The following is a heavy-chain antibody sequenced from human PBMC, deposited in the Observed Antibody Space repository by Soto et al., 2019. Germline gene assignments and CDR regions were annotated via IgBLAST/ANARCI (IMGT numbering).Heavy chain of an antibody. CDR2: IKQDGSEK. CDR3: STHYAFWSGYPDAFDI. D-gene: IGHD3-3*01. J-gene: IGHJ3*02. Sequence: GGSLRLSCAASGFTFSSYWMSWVRQAPGKGLEWVANIKQDGSEKYYVDSVKGRFTISRDNAKNSLYLQMNSLRAEDTAVYYCSTHYAFWSGYPDAFDIWGQGTMVTVSS. V-gene: IGHV3-7*01. CDR1: GFTFSSYW.